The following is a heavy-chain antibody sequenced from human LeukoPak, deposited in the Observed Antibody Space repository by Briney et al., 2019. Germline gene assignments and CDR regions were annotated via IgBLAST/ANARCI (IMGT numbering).Heavy chain of an antibody. CDR1: GASISSYY. V-gene: IGHV4-4*07. D-gene: IGHD1-1*01. Sequence: SETLSLTCTVSGASISSYYWSWIRQPAGKGMEWIRRIDNSGTTTYNPSLKRRITVSVDTSRIQVSLKLISVTAADTAVYYCARVPGTTSPDCFDIWGQGTMVTVSS. CDR2: IDNSGTT. CDR3: ARVPGTTSPDCFDI. J-gene: IGHJ3*02.